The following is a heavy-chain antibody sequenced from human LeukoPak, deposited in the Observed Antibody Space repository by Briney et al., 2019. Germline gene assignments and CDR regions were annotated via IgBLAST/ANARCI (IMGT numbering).Heavy chain of an antibody. Sequence: GGSLRLSCAASGFPFSSYSMNWVRQAPGKGLEWVSSISSSGSYIYYADSVKGRFTISRDNAKNSLYLQMNSLRAEDTAVYYCASNVDTAIAGGRLDYWGQGTLVTVSS. CDR1: GFPFSSYS. CDR3: ASNVDTAIAGGRLDY. J-gene: IGHJ4*02. V-gene: IGHV3-21*01. D-gene: IGHD5-18*01. CDR2: ISSSGSYI.